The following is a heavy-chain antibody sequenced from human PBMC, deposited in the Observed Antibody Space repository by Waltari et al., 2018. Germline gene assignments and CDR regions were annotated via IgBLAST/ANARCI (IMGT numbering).Heavy chain of an antibody. CDR1: AYTFTSYA. V-gene: IGHV1-3*01. Sequence: QVQLVQSGAEVKKPGASVKVSCTASAYTFTSYAMHWVRQATGQRLEWMGWINAGNGNTKYSQKFQGRVTITRDTSASTAYMELSSLRSEDTAVYYCARDQFTMVRGVIINPYYWGQGTLVTVSS. CDR3: ARDQFTMVRGVIINPYY. D-gene: IGHD3-10*01. J-gene: IGHJ4*02. CDR2: INAGNGNT.